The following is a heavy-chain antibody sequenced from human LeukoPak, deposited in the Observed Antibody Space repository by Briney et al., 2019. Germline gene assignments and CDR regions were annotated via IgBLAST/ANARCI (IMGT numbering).Heavy chain of an antibody. CDR3: ARGIGETNWFDP. CDR2: INHSGST. J-gene: IGHJ5*02. V-gene: IGHV4-34*01. CDR1: GGSFSGCY. Sequence: TSETLSLTCAVYGGSFSGCYWSWIRQPPGKGLEWIGEINHSGSTNYNPSLKSRVTISVDTSKNQFSLKLSSVTAADTAVYYCARGIGETNWFDPWGQGTLVTVSS. D-gene: IGHD3-3*01.